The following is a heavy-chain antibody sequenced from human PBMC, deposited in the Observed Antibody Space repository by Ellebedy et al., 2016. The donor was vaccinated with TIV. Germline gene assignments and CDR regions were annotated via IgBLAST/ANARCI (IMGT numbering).Heavy chain of an antibody. Sequence: GGSLRLSXAASGFTFSSYAMSWVRQAPGKGLEWVSAISGSGGSTYYADSVKGRFTISRDNSKNTLYLQMNSLRAEDTAVYYCAKAYYDFWSGYSYWGQGTLVTVSS. CDR3: AKAYYDFWSGYSY. CDR2: ISGSGGST. D-gene: IGHD3-3*01. V-gene: IGHV3-23*01. CDR1: GFTFSSYA. J-gene: IGHJ4*02.